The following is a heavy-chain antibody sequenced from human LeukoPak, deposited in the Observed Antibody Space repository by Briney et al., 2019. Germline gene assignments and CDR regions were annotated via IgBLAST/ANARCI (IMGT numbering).Heavy chain of an antibody. CDR2: IYYSGST. Sequence: SQTLSLTCTVSGGSISSGGYYWSWIRQHPGKGLEWIGYIYYSGSTNYNPSLKSRVTMSLDESKNHLSLNLASVTAADTAVYYCSRESGPFSPFGYWGQGTLVIVSS. CDR1: GGSISSGGYY. D-gene: IGHD1-26*01. CDR3: SRESGPFSPFGY. J-gene: IGHJ4*02. V-gene: IGHV4-31*03.